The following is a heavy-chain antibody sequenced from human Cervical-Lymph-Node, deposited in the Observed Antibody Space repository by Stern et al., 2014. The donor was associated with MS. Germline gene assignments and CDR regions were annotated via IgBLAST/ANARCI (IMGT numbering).Heavy chain of an antibody. CDR2: IKPRSGGT. J-gene: IGHJ4*02. Sequence: VQLVESGAEVKNPGASVRVSCKTSGYNFNAYYLRWVRQAPGQGLEWMGWIKPRSGGTKFAQQFQGRVTMTRDTPITTAYMELTMLRSDDTAVYYCARDRGLGVVVAADLDSWGQGSLVTVPS. D-gene: IGHD2-15*01. CDR1: GYNFNAYY. V-gene: IGHV1-2*02. CDR3: ARDRGLGVVVAADLDS.